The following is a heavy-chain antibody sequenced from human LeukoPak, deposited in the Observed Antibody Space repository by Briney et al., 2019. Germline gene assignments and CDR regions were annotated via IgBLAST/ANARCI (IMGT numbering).Heavy chain of an antibody. D-gene: IGHD3-22*01. CDR1: GFSVSSFP. Sequence: GGSLRLSCAASGFSVSSFPMTWVRQAPGKGLEWVSVIYSAGVTYYADSVRGRFTISRDNSKNTLYLQMNSLRAEDTAVYYCARTHYFDSGGYWPFDFWGQGTLVTVSS. CDR2: IYSAGVT. J-gene: IGHJ4*02. V-gene: IGHV3-53*01. CDR3: ARTHYFDSGGYWPFDF.